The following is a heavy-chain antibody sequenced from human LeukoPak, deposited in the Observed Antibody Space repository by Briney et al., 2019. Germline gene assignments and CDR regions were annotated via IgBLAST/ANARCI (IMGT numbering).Heavy chain of an antibody. D-gene: IGHD1-1*01. Sequence: SETLSLTCTVSGGSISSSSYYWGWIRQPPGKGLEWIGSIYYSGSTYYNPSLKSRVTISVDTSKNQFSLKLSSVTAADTAVYYCAPRHGAGTLFDYWGQGTLVTVSS. CDR1: GGSISSSSYY. J-gene: IGHJ4*02. CDR2: IYYSGST. V-gene: IGHV4-39*01. CDR3: APRHGAGTLFDY.